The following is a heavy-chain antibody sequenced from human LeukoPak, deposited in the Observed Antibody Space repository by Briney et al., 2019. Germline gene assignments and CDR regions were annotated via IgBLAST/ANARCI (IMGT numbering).Heavy chain of an antibody. CDR2: IYSDGRT. V-gene: IGHV3-53*01. CDR1: GFAVSGNY. J-gene: IGHJ4*02. D-gene: IGHD3-10*01. Sequence: PGGPLRLSCAASGFAVSGNYMSWVRQAPGKGLEWVSVIYSDGRTYYADSVEGRFTISRDISKNTLFLQMTSLRAEDTAVYYCAKLKGWYGEGYFDYWGQGTLVTVSS. CDR3: AKLKGWYGEGYFDY.